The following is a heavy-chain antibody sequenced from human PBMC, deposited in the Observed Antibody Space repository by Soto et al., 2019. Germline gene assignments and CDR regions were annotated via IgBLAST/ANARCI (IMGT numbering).Heavy chain of an antibody. Sequence: QVHLVQTAAQVKRPGASVNISCKASGYMFTRYYIHWVRQAPGQGLQWMGMINPSGGRTKYAQVSQGRVTMTAVPSTNTAHTKLPTVRPDDTAANSSARGTACGGCRVSDY. CDR3: ARGTACGGCRVSDY. J-gene: IGHJ4*01. CDR2: INPSGGRT. CDR1: GYMFTRYY. D-gene: IGHD5-18*01. V-gene: IGHV1-46*01.